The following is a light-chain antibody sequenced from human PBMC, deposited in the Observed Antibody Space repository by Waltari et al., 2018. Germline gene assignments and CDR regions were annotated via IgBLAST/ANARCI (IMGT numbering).Light chain of an antibody. CDR3: SSYTSSSTL. CDR2: DVS. V-gene: IGLV2-14*01. CDR1: SSDAGGYNY. J-gene: IGLJ2*01. Sequence: QSALTQPASVSGSPGQSITISCTGTSSDAGGYNYVSWYHQHPGKTPKLMNYDVSKRPSGVSSRFSCSKAGNAAPLTISRLQADDEADYYCSSYTSSSTLFGGGTKLTVL.